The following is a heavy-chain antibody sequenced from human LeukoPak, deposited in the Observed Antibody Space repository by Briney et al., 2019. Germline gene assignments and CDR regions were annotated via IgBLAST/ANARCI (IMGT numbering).Heavy chain of an antibody. Sequence: PSETLSLTCAVYGGSFSGYYWSWIRQPPGKGLEWIGEINHSGSTNYNPSLKSRVTISVDTSKNQFSLKLSSVTAADTAVYYCAREVDTAMVRYFDYWGQGTLVTVSS. J-gene: IGHJ4*02. CDR3: AREVDTAMVRYFDY. V-gene: IGHV4-34*01. D-gene: IGHD5-18*01. CDR2: INHSGST. CDR1: GGSFSGYY.